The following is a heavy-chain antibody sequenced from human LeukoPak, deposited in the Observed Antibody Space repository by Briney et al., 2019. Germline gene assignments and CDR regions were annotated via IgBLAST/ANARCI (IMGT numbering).Heavy chain of an antibody. D-gene: IGHD5-12*01. V-gene: IGHV3-15*01. Sequence: GGSLRLSCAASGFTFSNAWMSWVRQAPGKGLEWVGRIKSKTDGGTTDYAAPVKGRFTISRDDSKNTLYLQMNSLKTEDTAVYYCTTSIVAKIYFDYWGQGTLVTVSS. CDR2: IKSKTDGGTT. J-gene: IGHJ4*02. CDR1: GFTFSNAW. CDR3: TTSIVAKIYFDY.